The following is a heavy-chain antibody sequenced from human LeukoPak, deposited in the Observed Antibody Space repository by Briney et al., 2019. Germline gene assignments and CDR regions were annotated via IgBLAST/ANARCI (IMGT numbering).Heavy chain of an antibody. CDR1: AFTLSSYA. CDR3: AKKVVVATKILVFRYFDY. CDR2: ISGSGGST. Sequence: VGSLRLSCAASAFTLSSYAMSWVRQAPGKGLEWVSAISGSGGSTYYADSVKGRFTISRDNSKNTLYLQMNSLRAEDTAVYYCAKKVVVATKILVFRYFDYRGQGTLVTVSS. D-gene: IGHD2-15*01. J-gene: IGHJ4*02. V-gene: IGHV3-23*01.